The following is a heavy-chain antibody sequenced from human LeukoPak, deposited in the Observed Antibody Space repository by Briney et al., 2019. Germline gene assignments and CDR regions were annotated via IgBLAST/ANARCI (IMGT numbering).Heavy chain of an antibody. J-gene: IGHJ3*02. Sequence: PGTSLRLSCAASGFTFSNFGFHWVRQAPGKGLEWVASMKEDGGEIYYVDSVKGRFTISRDNAKSSLYLQMNSLRAEDTAVYYCAREDGAFDIWGQGTMVTVSS. V-gene: IGHV3-7*01. CDR2: MKEDGGEI. CDR1: GFTFSNFG. CDR3: AREDGAFDI. D-gene: IGHD5-24*01.